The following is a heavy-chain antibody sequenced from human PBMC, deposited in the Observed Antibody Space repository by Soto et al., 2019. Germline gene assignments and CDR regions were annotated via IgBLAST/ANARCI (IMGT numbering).Heavy chain of an antibody. CDR1: GFTFSRYR. Sequence: GGSLRLSCAASGFTFSRYRMSWVRQAPGKGLECVANIKQDGSEKYYVDSVKGRFTISRDNAKSSLFLQMNSLRAEDTAVYYCARGATYYDFWSGYVDVWGQGTTVIVSS. V-gene: IGHV3-7*05. CDR3: ARGATYYDFWSGYVDV. J-gene: IGHJ6*02. CDR2: IKQDGSEK. D-gene: IGHD3-3*01.